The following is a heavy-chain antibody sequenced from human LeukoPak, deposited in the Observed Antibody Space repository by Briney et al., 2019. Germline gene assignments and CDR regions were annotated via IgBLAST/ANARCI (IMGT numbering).Heavy chain of an antibody. CDR1: GFTFSSYA. CDR3: AKPLVSDYYDSSGYWGY. J-gene: IGHJ4*02. D-gene: IGHD3-22*01. V-gene: IGHV3-23*01. CDR2: ISGSGVST. Sequence: GGSLRLSCAASGFTFSSYAMSWVRQAPGKGLEWVSAISGSGVSTYYSDSVKGRFTISRDNSKNTLYVQMNSLRAEDTAVYYCAKPLVSDYYDSSGYWGYWGQGTLVTVSS.